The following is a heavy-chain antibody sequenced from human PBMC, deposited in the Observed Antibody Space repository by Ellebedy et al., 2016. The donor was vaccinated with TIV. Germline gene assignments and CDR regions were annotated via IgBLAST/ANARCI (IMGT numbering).Heavy chain of an antibody. CDR1: GFSVTSND. J-gene: IGHJ3*01. CDR3: VTRHNGAFDF. Sequence: GESLKISCAASGFSVTSNDMSWVRQAPGKGLELVSLIYGGGTSYYAESVKGRFTISRDNSKKTLYLQMSGLGAEDTAVYYCVTRHNGAFDFWGQGTMVTASS. CDR2: IYGGGTS. D-gene: IGHD1-14*01. V-gene: IGHV3-53*01.